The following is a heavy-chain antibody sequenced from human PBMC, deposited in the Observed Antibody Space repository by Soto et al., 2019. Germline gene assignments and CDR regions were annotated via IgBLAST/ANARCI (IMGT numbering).Heavy chain of an antibody. V-gene: IGHV3-74*01. CDR2: INSDGSST. J-gene: IGHJ3*02. CDR1: GFTFSSYW. CDR3: ARAIPAGYCRGGSCHSADGSDI. Sequence: EVQLVESGGGLVQPGGSLRLSCAASGFTFSSYWMHWVRQAPGKGLVWVSRINSDGSSTSYADTVKVRFTISRDNSKNTMYLHMSSLRADDTAVYYSARAIPAGYCRGGSCHSADGSDIWGHGRMVTVSS. D-gene: IGHD2-15*01.